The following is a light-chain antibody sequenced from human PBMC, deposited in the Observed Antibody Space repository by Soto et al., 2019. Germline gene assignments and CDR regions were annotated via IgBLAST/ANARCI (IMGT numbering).Light chain of an antibody. V-gene: IGLV2-14*01. CDR2: DVS. CDR3: SSYTSSSTL. Sequence: QSVLTQPASVSGSPGQSITISCTGTSSDVGDYNDVSWYQQHPGKAPKLMLYDVSNRPSGISNRFSGSKSGNTASLTISGLQDDDEAAYYCSSYTSSSTLFGTGTKLTVL. CDR1: SSDVGDYND. J-gene: IGLJ1*01.